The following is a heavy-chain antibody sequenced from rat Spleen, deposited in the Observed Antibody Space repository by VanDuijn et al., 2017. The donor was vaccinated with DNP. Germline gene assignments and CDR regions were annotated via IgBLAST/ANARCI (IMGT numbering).Heavy chain of an antibody. D-gene: IGHD1-1*01. Sequence: EVQLVESGGGVVQPGRSMKLSCAASGFTFSHYYMAWVRQAPTKGLEWVASISAGGDTTYYRDSVRGRFTISRENAKTTQFLQMDSLRSEDTATYYCVIRDGYYRGDGPFAYWGQGTLVTVSS. CDR2: ISAGGDTT. V-gene: IGHV5-25*01. CDR1: GFTFSHYY. CDR3: VIRDGYYRGDGPFAY. J-gene: IGHJ3*01.